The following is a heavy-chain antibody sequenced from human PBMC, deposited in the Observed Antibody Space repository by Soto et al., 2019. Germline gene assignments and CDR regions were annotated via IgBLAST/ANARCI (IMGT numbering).Heavy chain of an antibody. CDR2: IIPIFGTA. CDR3: ARDRPYYDFWSGYSWFDP. V-gene: IGHV1-69*13. J-gene: IGHJ5*02. D-gene: IGHD3-3*01. CDR1: GGTFSSYA. Sequence: SVKVSCKASGGTFSSYAISWVRQAPGQGLEWMGGIIPIFGTANYAQKFQGRVTITADESTSTAYMELSSLRSEDTAVYYCARDRPYYDFWSGYSWFDPWGQGTLVTVSS.